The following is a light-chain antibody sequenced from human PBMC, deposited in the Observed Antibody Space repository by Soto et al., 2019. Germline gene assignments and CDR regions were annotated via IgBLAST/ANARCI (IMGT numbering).Light chain of an antibody. CDR2: QAS. J-gene: IGKJ1*01. Sequence: DIQMTQSPSTLSASVGDRVTITCRASQSISNWLAWYQQKPGKAPKLLIYQASSLESGVPSRFSGSGSGAEFTLTINSLQPDDFVTYYCQQYHSYFRTFGQGTKVEIK. CDR1: QSISNW. V-gene: IGKV1-5*03. CDR3: QQYHSYFRT.